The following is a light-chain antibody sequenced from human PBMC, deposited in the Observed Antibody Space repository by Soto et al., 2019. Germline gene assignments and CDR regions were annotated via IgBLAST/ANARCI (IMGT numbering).Light chain of an antibody. J-gene: IGKJ2*01. Sequence: ESVFTPSPGTLSLSPGERATLSCRARQSLTSSYLAWYQHKPGQAPRLLIYGASSRAAGIPDMFSGSGSGTDFTLTISRLEPEDFAVYYCQQYESSPPSYTFGQGTKLELK. CDR3: QQYESSPPSYT. CDR1: QSLTSSY. CDR2: GAS. V-gene: IGKV3-20*01.